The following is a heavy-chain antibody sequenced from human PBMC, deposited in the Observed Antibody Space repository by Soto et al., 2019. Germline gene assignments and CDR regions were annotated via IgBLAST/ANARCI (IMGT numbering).Heavy chain of an antibody. CDR2: VTGSGGQI. J-gene: IGHJ5*01. D-gene: IGHD2-21*01. V-gene: IGHV3-23*01. CDR1: GFTISTYA. Sequence: GGSLRLSWAASGFTISTYAMTWVRQAPGKGLECVSGVTGSGGQIHYADSVKGRFTISKDNSKNTLYLQMSSLREEDTALYYCAKDAVYKDGLWLMDSWGHGTLVTVSS. CDR3: AKDAVYKDGLWLMDS.